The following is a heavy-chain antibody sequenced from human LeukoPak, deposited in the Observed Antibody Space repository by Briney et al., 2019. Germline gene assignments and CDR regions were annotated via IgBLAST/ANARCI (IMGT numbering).Heavy chain of an antibody. CDR3: ARKYSYTSSWLS. D-gene: IGHD6-13*01. CDR2: IYHSGST. Sequence: SETLSLTCAVSGYSISSGYYWGWIRQPPGKGLEWIGSIYHSGSTYYNPSPKSRVTISVDTSKNQFSLKLSSVTAADTAVYYCARKYSYTSSWLSWGQGTLVTVSS. CDR1: GYSISSGYY. V-gene: IGHV4-38-2*01. J-gene: IGHJ5*02.